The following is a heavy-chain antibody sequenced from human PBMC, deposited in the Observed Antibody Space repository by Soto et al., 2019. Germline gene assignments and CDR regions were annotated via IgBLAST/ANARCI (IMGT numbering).Heavy chain of an antibody. D-gene: IGHD4-17*01. CDR1: GGTFSSYA. J-gene: IGHJ6*02. V-gene: IGHV1-69*13. Sequence: SVKVSCKASGGTFSSYAISWVRQAPGQGLEWMGGIIPIFGTANYAQKFQGRVTITADESTSTAYMELSSLRSEDTAVYYCASVRRPDSETYGMDVWGQGTTVTVSS. CDR2: IIPIFGTA. CDR3: ASVRRPDSETYGMDV.